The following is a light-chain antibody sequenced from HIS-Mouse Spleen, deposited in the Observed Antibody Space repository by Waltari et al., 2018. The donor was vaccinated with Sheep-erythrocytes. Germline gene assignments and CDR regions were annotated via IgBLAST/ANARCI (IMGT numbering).Light chain of an antibody. Sequence: SSELTQPPSVSVSPGQTASITCSGDNLGDKYACWYQQKPGQSPVLVIYQDTKRPSGIPERFSGYNSGNTATLTISGTQAMDEADYYCQAWDSSIVVFGGGTKLTVL. V-gene: IGLV3-1*01. J-gene: IGLJ2*01. CDR2: QDT. CDR1: NLGDKY. CDR3: QAWDSSIVV.